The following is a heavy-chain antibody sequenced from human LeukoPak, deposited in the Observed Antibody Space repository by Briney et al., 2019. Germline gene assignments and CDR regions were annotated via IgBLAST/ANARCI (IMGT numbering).Heavy chain of an antibody. CDR1: GDSINSRNFY. J-gene: IGHJ4*02. CDR3: ARLYGGIGYFDY. CDR2: IYYTGSS. D-gene: IGHD4-23*01. Sequence: SETLSLTCLVSGDSINSRNFYWGWMRQLPGKGLEWIGSIYYTGSSYYNPSLKSRLTISIDTSKSQFSLKLSSVTAADTAVYYCARLYGGIGYFDYWGQGTLVTVSS. V-gene: IGHV4-39*07.